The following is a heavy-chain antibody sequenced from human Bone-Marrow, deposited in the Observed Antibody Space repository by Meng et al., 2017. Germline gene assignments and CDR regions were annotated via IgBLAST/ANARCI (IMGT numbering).Heavy chain of an antibody. Sequence: ASVKVSCKASGYTFSNYDINWVRQATGQGLEWMGWINPNSGGTNYAQKFQGRVTMTRDTSISTAYMELSRLRSDDTAVYYCARAFFALVEVISYFQHWGQGTLVTVSS. CDR1: GYTFSNYD. D-gene: IGHD6-13*01. V-gene: IGHV1-2*02. CDR3: ARAFFALVEVISYFQH. CDR2: INPNSGGT. J-gene: IGHJ1*01.